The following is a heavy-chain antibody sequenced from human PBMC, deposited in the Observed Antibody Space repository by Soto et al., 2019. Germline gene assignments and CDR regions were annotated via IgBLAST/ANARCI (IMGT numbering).Heavy chain of an antibody. CDR1: GSSFTGDY. CDR3: ARDPPPYDRSRQAAGAFED. J-gene: IGHJ4*02. D-gene: IGHD3-22*01. V-gene: IGHV4-4*07. Sequence: QVQLQESGPGLVRPSETLSLTCSVSGSSFTGDYWSWIRQPAGKGLEWIGRVFGNGAGTPIYNFSLKNRVTMSVDSSPKQFSLKVTSVTAADTAVYFCARDPPPYDRSRQAAGAFEDWGQGILVTVSS. CDR2: VFGNGAGTP.